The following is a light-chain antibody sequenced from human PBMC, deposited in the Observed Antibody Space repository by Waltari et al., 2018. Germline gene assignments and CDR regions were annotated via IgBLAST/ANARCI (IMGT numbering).Light chain of an antibody. CDR3: SLYTGSTTLRVV. V-gene: IGLV2-14*03. CDR1: TSGVGSYQY. Sequence: QSALTQPASVSGSPGQSITISCTGITSGVGSYQYVSWFQQHPDKAPKLIIFDVSNRPSGLSNRFSGSKSDNTASLTISGLQAEDEADYYCSLYTGSTTLRVVFGGGTRVTVL. CDR2: DVS. J-gene: IGLJ2*01.